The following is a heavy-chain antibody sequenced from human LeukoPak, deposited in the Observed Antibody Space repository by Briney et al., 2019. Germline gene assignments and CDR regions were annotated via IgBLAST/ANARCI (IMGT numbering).Heavy chain of an antibody. D-gene: IGHD3-22*01. J-gene: IGHJ3*02. CDR1: GFTFSDYY. CDR2: ISSSGTTI. CDR3: AKKVADWYYDSSGYYPWAFDI. V-gene: IGHV3-11*01. Sequence: GGSLRLSCAASGFTFSDYYMSWIRQAPGKGLEWVSYISSSGTTIYYADSVKARFTISRDNAKNSLYLQMNSLRAEDTAVYYCAKKVADWYYDSSGYYPWAFDIGGKGKMSPSLQ.